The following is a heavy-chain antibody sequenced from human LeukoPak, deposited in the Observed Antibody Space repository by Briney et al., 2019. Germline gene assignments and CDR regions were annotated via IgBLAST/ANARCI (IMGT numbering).Heavy chain of an antibody. J-gene: IGHJ3*02. Sequence: ASVKVSCKASGYTFTVYYMHWVRQAPGQGLEWMGWINPNSGGTNYAQKFQGRVTMTRDTSISTAYMELSRLRSDDTAVYYCAREGLAVAGSDAFDIWGQGTMVTVSS. CDR1: GYTFTVYY. CDR3: AREGLAVAGSDAFDI. V-gene: IGHV1-2*02. CDR2: INPNSGGT. D-gene: IGHD6-19*01.